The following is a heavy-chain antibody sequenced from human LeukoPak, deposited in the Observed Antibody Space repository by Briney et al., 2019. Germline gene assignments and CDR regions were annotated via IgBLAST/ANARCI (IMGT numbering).Heavy chain of an antibody. D-gene: IGHD3-10*01. J-gene: IGHJ3*02. CDR3: ARPGITAFDI. CDR1: GFSFRDFW. Sequence: GSLRLSCAASGFSFRDFWMNWIRQAPGKGLEWVSHISSSGSITYYGDSVKGRITISRDNAKNSVSLYMNSLRAEDSAVYYCARPGITAFDIWGQGTMVTVSS. CDR2: ISSSGSIT. V-gene: IGHV3-48*01.